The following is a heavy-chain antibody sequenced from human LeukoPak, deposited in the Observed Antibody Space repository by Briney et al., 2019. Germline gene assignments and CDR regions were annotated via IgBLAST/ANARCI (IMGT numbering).Heavy chain of an antibody. Sequence: GGSLRLSCAASGFTFTSYSMNWVRQAPGKGLEWVSSISSSSSYIYYADSVKGRFTISKDNSKNTLYLQMNSLRAEDTAVYYCARDNSKFLGFLTMIVVVTKGGGDAFDIWGQGTMVTVSS. CDR3: ARDNSKFLGFLTMIVVVTKGGGDAFDI. J-gene: IGHJ3*02. CDR2: ISSSSSYI. CDR1: GFTFTSYS. D-gene: IGHD3-22*01. V-gene: IGHV3-21*01.